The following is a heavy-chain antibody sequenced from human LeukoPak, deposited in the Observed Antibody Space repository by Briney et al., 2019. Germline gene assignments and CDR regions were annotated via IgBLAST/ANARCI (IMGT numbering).Heavy chain of an antibody. V-gene: IGHV3-7*01. J-gene: IGHJ4*02. CDR3: ASDYYDFWSGYFDY. CDR1: GFTFSSYW. Sequence: GGSLRLSCAASGFTFSSYWMSWVRQAPGKGLEWVANIKQDGSEKYYVDSVKGRFAISRDNAKNSLYLQMNSLRAEDTAVYYCASDYYDFWSGYFDYWGQGTLVTVSS. CDR2: IKQDGSEK. D-gene: IGHD3-3*01.